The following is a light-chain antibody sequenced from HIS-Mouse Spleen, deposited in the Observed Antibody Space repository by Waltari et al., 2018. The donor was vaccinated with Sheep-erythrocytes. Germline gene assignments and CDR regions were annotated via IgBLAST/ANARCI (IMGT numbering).Light chain of an antibody. CDR1: LSDVGGYNY. CDR2: DVS. Sequence: QSALTQPRSVSGSPGQSVTISCTGTLSDVGGYNYVSWSQQHPGKAPKLRIYDVSKRPSGVPDRFSGSKSGNTASLTISGLQAEDEADYYCCSYAGSYTWVFGGGTKLTVL. J-gene: IGLJ3*02. CDR3: CSYAGSYTWV. V-gene: IGLV2-11*01.